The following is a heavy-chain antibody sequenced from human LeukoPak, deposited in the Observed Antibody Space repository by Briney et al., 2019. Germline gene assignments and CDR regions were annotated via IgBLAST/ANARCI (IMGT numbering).Heavy chain of an antibody. CDR3: ARGGDDETNWFDP. V-gene: IGHV4-4*02. CDR2: IYHSGST. D-gene: IGHD7-27*01. J-gene: IGHJ5*02. Sequence: SETLSLTCTVSGGSISSSNWWSWVRQPPGKGLEWIGEIYHSGSTNYNPSLKSRVTISVDKSKNQISLKLSSVTAADTAVYYCARGGDDETNWFDPWGQGTLVTVSS. CDR1: GGSISSSNW.